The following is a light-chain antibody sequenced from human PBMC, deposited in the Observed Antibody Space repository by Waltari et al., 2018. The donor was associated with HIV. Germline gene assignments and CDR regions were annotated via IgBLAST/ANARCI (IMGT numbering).Light chain of an antibody. CDR3: CSYAGSTTWL. CDR2: EDD. V-gene: IGLV2-23*01. CDR1: RSDVGSFNL. J-gene: IGLJ3*02. Sequence: SALTQPASVSGSPGQAITVSCTGSRSDVGSFNLVSWYQQHPGKAPKLMIYEDDKRPSGVSNRFSGSKSGNTASLTISGLQAEDEADYSCCSYAGSTTWLFGGGTKLTVL.